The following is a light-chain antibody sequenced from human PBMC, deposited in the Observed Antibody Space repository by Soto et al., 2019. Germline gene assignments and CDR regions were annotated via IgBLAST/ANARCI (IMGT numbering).Light chain of an antibody. CDR1: QSLVHSDGNTY. Sequence: DIVMTQTPLSSPVTLGQPASISCRSSQSLVHSDGNTYLSWLHQRPGQPPRLLMYKVSHRLSGVPDRFSGSGTGKECTLKIIRVEAEDVGVYYCIQATQFPRYTFGQGNKLEIK. V-gene: IGKV2-24*01. J-gene: IGKJ2*01. CDR3: IQATQFPRYT. CDR2: KVS.